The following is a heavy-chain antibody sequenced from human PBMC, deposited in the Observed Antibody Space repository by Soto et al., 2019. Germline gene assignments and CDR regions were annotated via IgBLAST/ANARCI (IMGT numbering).Heavy chain of an antibody. CDR1: GDSITSAHNY. D-gene: IGHD5-18*01. CDR3: PRELTGYSYGPGEVY. J-gene: IGHJ4*02. V-gene: IGHV4-30-4*01. Sequence: TLSLTCSVSGDSITSAHNYWNWIRQPPGKGLGWLGYISYSGSPYYNPSHKSRVTISLNTSKNRFSVNLTSVADADTAVYYCPRELTGYSYGPGEVYWGQGTLVTVSS. CDR2: ISYSGSP.